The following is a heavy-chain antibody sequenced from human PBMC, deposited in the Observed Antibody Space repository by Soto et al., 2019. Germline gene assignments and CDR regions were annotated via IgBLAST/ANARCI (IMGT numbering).Heavy chain of an antibody. CDR2: ISSSSSYI. CDR3: AREAPSADYYDSSGYPYYFDY. CDR1: GFTFSRYS. V-gene: IGHV3-21*01. J-gene: IGHJ4*02. Sequence: PGGSLRLSCAASGFTFSRYSMNWVRQATGKGLEWVSSISSSSSYIYYADSVKGRFTISRDNAKNSLYLQMNSLRAEDTAVYYCAREAPSADYYDSSGYPYYFDYWGQGTLVTVSS. D-gene: IGHD3-22*01.